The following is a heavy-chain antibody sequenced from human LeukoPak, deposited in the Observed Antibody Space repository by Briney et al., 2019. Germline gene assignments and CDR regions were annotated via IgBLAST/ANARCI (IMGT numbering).Heavy chain of an antibody. CDR2: INHSGST. Sequence: KASETLSPTCAVYGGSFSGYYWSWIRQPPGKGLEWIGEINHSGSTNYNPSLKSRVTISVDTSKNQFSLKLSSVTAADTAVYYCARGGVAAASDYFDYWGQGTLVTVSS. D-gene: IGHD6-13*01. CDR3: ARGGVAAASDYFDY. V-gene: IGHV4-34*01. J-gene: IGHJ4*02. CDR1: GGSFSGYY.